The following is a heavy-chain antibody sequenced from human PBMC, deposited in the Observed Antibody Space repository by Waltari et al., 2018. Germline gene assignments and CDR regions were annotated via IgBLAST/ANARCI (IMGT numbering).Heavy chain of an antibody. CDR1: GGSFNGYY. CDR3: VRLEDCSGPGGNCYSGEIFAFDV. D-gene: IGHD2-15*01. V-gene: IGHV4-34*02. J-gene: IGHJ6*02. CDR2: IKHNGNT. Sequence: QVQLQQWGAGLLQPSETLSLTCAVYGGSFNGYYWGWIRQPPGKGLEWIGEIKHNGNTNQNPSLLGRSSFLVDTSKSQLSLKLNSVTAADTAVYYCVRLEDCSGPGGNCYSGEIFAFDVWGQGTKVTVSS.